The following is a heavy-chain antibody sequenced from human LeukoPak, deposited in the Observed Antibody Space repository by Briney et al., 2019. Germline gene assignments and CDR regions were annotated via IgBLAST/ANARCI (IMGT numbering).Heavy chain of an antibody. CDR3: ARDGSGSFGIPLDY. CDR2: INPNSGGT. D-gene: IGHD1-26*01. CDR1: GGTFSSYA. V-gene: IGHV1-8*02. J-gene: IGHJ4*02. Sequence: ASVKVSCKASGGTFSSYAISWVRQAPGQGLEWMGWINPNSGGTNYAQKFQGRVTMTRDTSTSTVYMELSSLRSEDTAVYYCARDGSGSFGIPLDYWGQGTLVTVSS.